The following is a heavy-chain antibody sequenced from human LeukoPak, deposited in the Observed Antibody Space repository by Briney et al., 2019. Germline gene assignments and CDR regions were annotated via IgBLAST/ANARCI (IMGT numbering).Heavy chain of an antibody. CDR3: AKDLLWVWELSGNWFDP. CDR1: GFTFSSYG. V-gene: IGHV3-33*06. CDR2: IWYDGSNK. D-gene: IGHD3-10*01. J-gene: IGHJ5*02. Sequence: GGSLRLSCAASGFTFSSYGMHWVRQAPGKGLEWVAVIWYDGSNKYYADSVKGRFTISRDNSKNTLYLQMNSLRAEDTAVYYCAKDLLWVWELSGNWFDPWGQGTLVTVSS.